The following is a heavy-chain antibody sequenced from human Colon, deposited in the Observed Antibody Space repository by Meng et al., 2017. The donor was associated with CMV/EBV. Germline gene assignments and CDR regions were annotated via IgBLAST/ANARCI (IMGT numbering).Heavy chain of an antibody. Sequence: GGSLRLSSAASGFTFSSYWMSWVRQAPGKGLEWVANIKQDGSEKYYVDSVKGRFTISRDNAKNSLYLQMNSLRAEDTAIYYCARDGVVLLGATRDWGQGTLVTVSS. D-gene: IGHD2-15*01. CDR1: GFTFSSYW. CDR3: ARDGVVLLGATRD. V-gene: IGHV3-7*03. J-gene: IGHJ4*02. CDR2: IKQDGSEK.